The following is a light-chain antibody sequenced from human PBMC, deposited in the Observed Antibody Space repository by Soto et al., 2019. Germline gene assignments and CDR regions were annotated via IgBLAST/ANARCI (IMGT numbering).Light chain of an antibody. CDR1: HSVSSTY. J-gene: IGKJ1*01. CDR2: GAS. V-gene: IGKV3-20*01. Sequence: EIVLTQSPGTLSLSPGERSTLSCSASHSVSSTYLAWYQQKPGQAPRLLIYGASSRATGIPDRFSGSGSGTDFTLTISRLEPEDYAVYYCQQYGRSPPTFGQGTKVDIK. CDR3: QQYGRSPPT.